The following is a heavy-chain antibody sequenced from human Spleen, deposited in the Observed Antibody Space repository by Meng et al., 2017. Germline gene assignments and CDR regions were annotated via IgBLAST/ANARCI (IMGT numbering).Heavy chain of an antibody. CDR2: FYTSGSS. V-gene: IGHV4-61*02. J-gene: IGHJ3*02. CDR3: AREIITMVRGVFIPDAFDI. D-gene: IGHD3-10*01. CDR1: GGSISSGGYY. Sequence: LRLSCTVSGGSISSGGYYWSWIRQTAGKGLEWIGRFYTSGSSNYNPSLKSRVTMSVDTSKNQFSLKLSSVSAADTAVYYCAREIITMVRGVFIPDAFDIWGQGTVVTVSS.